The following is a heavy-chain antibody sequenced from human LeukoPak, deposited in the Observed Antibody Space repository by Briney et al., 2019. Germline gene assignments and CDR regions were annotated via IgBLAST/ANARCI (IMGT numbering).Heavy chain of an antibody. D-gene: IGHD3-10*01. CDR1: GYSISSGYY. V-gene: IGHV4-38-2*01. Sequence: SETLSLTCAVSGYSISSGYYWGWIRQPPGKGLEWIGSIYHSGSTYYNQSLKSRVTISVDTSKNQFSLKLSSVTAADTAVYYCARHHLWFGEFQDAFDIWGQGTMVTVSS. CDR2: IYHSGST. J-gene: IGHJ3*02. CDR3: ARHHLWFGEFQDAFDI.